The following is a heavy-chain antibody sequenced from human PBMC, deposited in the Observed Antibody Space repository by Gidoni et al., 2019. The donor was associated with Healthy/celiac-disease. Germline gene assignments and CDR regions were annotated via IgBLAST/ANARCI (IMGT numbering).Heavy chain of an antibody. D-gene: IGHD3-10*01. CDR3: ARRDVSGSYYNEC. V-gene: IGHV4-39*01. Sequence: QLQLQESGPGLVKPSETLSLTCTVSGGSISSSSYYWGWIRQPPGKGLEWRGSIYYSGSTYYNPFLKRRGTRSGDTSKNQFSRKLSSVTAADTAVYYGARRDVSGSYYNECWGQGTQVTVSS. CDR1: GGSISSSSYY. J-gene: IGHJ4*02. CDR2: IYYSGST.